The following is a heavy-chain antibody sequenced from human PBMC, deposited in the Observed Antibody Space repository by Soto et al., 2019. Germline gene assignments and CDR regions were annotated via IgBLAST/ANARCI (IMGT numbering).Heavy chain of an antibody. J-gene: IGHJ4*02. CDR1: GFTFSSYA. V-gene: IGHV3-23*01. Sequence: EVQLLESGGGLVQPGGSLRLSCAASGFTFSSYAMSWVRQAPGKGLEWVSAISGSGGSTYYADSVKGRFTISRDNAKNPLYLQMNSLRAADTAVYYCAKGRGYCSSTSCYVGSDYWGQGTLVTVSS. D-gene: IGHD2-2*01. CDR2: ISGSGGST. CDR3: AKGRGYCSSTSCYVGSDY.